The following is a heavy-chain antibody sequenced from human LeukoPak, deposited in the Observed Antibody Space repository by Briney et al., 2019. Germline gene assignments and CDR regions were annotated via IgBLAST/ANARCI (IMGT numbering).Heavy chain of an antibody. Sequence: SGPTLVKPTQTLTLTCTFSGFSVSTSGMGVAWIHQPPGEALEWLALIYWDDDKRYSPSLKSRLTITKDTSKNQVVLTMTSMDPVDTATYYCAHMNTTRGFDYWGQGTLVTVSS. D-gene: IGHD1-1*01. CDR3: AHMNTTRGFDY. J-gene: IGHJ4*02. CDR1: GFSVSTSGMG. V-gene: IGHV2-5*02. CDR2: IYWDDDK.